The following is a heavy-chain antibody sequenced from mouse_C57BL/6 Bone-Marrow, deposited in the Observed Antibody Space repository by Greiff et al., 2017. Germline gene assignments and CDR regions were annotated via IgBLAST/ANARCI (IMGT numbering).Heavy chain of an antibody. CDR1: GYTFTSYG. CDR3: ARSTIVTTHYYAMDY. D-gene: IGHD2-12*01. CDR2: IYPRSGNT. Sequence: VQLQQSGAELARPGASVKLSCKASGYTFTSYGISWVKQRTGQGLEWIGEIYPRSGNTYYNEKFKGKATLTADKSSSTAYMELRSLTSEDSAVYFCARSTIVTTHYYAMDYWGQGTSVTVSS. J-gene: IGHJ4*01. V-gene: IGHV1-81*01.